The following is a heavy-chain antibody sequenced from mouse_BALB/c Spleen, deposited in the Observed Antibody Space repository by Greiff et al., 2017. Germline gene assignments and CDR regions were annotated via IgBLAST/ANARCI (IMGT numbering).Heavy chain of an antibody. CDR3: ARDDGYYPFDY. CDR1: GYAFTNYL. Sequence: VQLQQSGAELVRPGTSVKVSCKASGYAFTNYLIEWVKQRPGQGLEWIGVINPGSGGTNYNEKFKGKATLTADKSSSTAYMQLSSLTSDDSAVYFCARDDGYYPFDYWGQGTTLTVSS. CDR2: INPGSGGT. D-gene: IGHD2-3*01. J-gene: IGHJ2*01. V-gene: IGHV1-54*01.